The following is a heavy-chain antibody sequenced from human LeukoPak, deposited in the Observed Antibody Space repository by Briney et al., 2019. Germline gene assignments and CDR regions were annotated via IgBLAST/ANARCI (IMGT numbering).Heavy chain of an antibody. D-gene: IGHD6-13*01. CDR2: IIPIFGTA. V-gene: IGHV1-69*01. J-gene: IGHJ4*02. CDR3: ARGEDSSWYNNY. Sequence: SVKVSCKASGGTFSSYAIRWVRQAPGQGLEWMGGIIPIFGTANYAQKFQGRVTITADESTSTAYMELSSLRSEDTAVYYCARGEDSSWYNNYWGQGTLVTVSS. CDR1: GGTFSSYA.